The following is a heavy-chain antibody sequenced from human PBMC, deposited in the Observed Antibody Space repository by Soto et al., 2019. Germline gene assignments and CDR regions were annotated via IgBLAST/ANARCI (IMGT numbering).Heavy chain of an antibody. CDR3: AKDNCLSTEFFFDI. Sequence: PVWALRLSCAASGFTFGGYAMHWGRQAPGKGLEWVSGISWNSGSIGYADSVKGRFTISRDNAKKSLYLQMNSLRAEDTALYYCAKDNCLSTEFFFDISGQVTMATVSS. CDR2: ISWNSGSI. V-gene: IGHV3-9*01. D-gene: IGHD4-17*01. CDR1: GFTFGGYA. J-gene: IGHJ3*02.